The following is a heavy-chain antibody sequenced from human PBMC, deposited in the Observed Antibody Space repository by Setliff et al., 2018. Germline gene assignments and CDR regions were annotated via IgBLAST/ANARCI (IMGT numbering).Heavy chain of an antibody. V-gene: IGHV1-69*05. J-gene: IGHJ4*02. CDR2: IIPMYGTA. Sequence: SVKVSCKASGGTFSSYGISWVRQAPGQGLEWMGGIIPMYGTANYAQKFQGRVTMTTDTSTSTAYMELRSLRSDDTAVYYCARDSRTVTTTFDYWGQGTLVTVSS. D-gene: IGHD4-17*01. CDR3: ARDSRTVTTTFDY. CDR1: GGTFSSYG.